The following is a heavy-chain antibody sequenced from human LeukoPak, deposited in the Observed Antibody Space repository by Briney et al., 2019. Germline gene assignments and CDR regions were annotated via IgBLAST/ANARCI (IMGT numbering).Heavy chain of an antibody. CDR1: GGTFSSYA. V-gene: IGHV1-69*04. Sequence: SVKVSCKASGGTFSSYAISWVRQAPGQGLEWMGRIIPILGIANYAQKFQGRVTITTDESTSTAYMELSSLRSEDTAVYYCASSVRRGYCSGGSCYIFDYWGQGTLVTVSS. D-gene: IGHD2-15*01. CDR2: IIPILGIA. J-gene: IGHJ4*02. CDR3: ASSVRRGYCSGGSCYIFDY.